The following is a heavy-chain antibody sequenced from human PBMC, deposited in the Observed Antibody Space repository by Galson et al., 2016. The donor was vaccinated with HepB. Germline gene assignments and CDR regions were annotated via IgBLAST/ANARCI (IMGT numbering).Heavy chain of an antibody. CDR3: ARDRNSGWFRAFDY. Sequence: SVKVSCKASGGTFSSYAISWVRQAPGQGLEWMGGIIPIFGTAKYAQRFQGRVTITADESTTTAYMELSSLRFEDTAVYYCARDRNSGWFRAFDYWGQGTLVTVSS. D-gene: IGHD6-19*01. V-gene: IGHV1-69*13. CDR1: GGTFSSYA. CDR2: IIPIFGTA. J-gene: IGHJ4*02.